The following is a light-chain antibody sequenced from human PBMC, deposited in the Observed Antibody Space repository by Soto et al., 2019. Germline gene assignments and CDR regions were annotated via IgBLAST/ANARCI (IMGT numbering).Light chain of an antibody. V-gene: IGKV1-39*01. CDR2: AAS. CDR1: QSIISY. CDR3: QQSYSTPYT. Sequence: DIQMTQSPSSLSASVGDRVTITCRASQSIISYLNWYQQKPGKAPKLLIYAASSLQSGVPSRFSGSGSGTDFTLTISSLQPEDFATYYGQQSYSTPYTFGQGTKLEIK. J-gene: IGKJ2*01.